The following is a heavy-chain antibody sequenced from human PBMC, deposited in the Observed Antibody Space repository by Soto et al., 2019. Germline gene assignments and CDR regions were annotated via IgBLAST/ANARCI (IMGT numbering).Heavy chain of an antibody. Sequence: QVHLVQSGGEVKKPGASVKVSCKASGYTFNRHGITWVRQAPGQGLEWMGWISGYNGDINYEPKFQGRVTLSSDTLTSTVYVELKSRRFDDTAVYYCARVRIVGAREIDFWGQGPLVTVSS. CDR2: ISGYNGDI. D-gene: IGHD1-26*01. J-gene: IGHJ4*02. CDR1: GYTFNRHG. V-gene: IGHV1-18*04. CDR3: ARVRIVGAREIDF.